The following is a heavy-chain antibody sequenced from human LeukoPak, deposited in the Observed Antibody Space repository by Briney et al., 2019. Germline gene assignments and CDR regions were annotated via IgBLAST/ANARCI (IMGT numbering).Heavy chain of an antibody. J-gene: IGHJ5*02. Sequence: SGTLSLTRAVSGGSISSSNWWSWVRQPPGKGLEWIGEIYHSGSTNYNPSLKSRVTISIYTSRNQFSLKLSSVTAADTAVYYCARHGLREGYFASGRRAGWFDPWGQGTLVTVSS. CDR3: ARHGLREGYFASGRRAGWFDP. D-gene: IGHD3-10*01. CDR2: IYHSGST. CDR1: GGSISSSNW. V-gene: IGHV4-4*02.